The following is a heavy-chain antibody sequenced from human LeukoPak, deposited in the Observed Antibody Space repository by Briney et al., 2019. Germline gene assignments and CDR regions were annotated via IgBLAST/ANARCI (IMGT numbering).Heavy chain of an antibody. V-gene: IGHV4-59*01. J-gene: IGHJ6*02. CDR1: GASIKTYY. Sequence: SETLSLTCTVSGASIKTYYWSWIRQPPGKGLEWIGRIYDSGITTYNPSLESRVTMSIDTSKNQFSLKLTSVTAADTAMYYCARATNVGFFYYYGMDVWGQGTTVTVSS. CDR3: ARATNVGFFYYYGMDV. D-gene: IGHD1-14*01. CDR2: IYDSGIT.